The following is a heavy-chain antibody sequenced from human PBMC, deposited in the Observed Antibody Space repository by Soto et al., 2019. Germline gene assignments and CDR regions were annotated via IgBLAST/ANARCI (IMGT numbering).Heavy chain of an antibody. V-gene: IGHV1-18*01. CDR1: GYTFSNYG. Sequence: ASVKVSCKTSGYTFSNYGTTWVRQAPGQPLEWLGWISLYSDGTNYAQKFQGRVSMTTDTSTTTAYMELRSLRSDDTAVYYCARVVPGAEAWFGPWGQGTLVTVAS. D-gene: IGHD2-2*01. CDR2: ISLYSDGT. CDR3: ARVVPGAEAWFGP. J-gene: IGHJ5*02.